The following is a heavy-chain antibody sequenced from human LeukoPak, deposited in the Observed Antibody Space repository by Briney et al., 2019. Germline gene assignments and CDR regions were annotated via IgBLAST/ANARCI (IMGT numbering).Heavy chain of an antibody. V-gene: IGHV3-43*02. CDR2: ISGDGGST. CDR3: AKDMDVVGATRGYFDY. CDR1: GFTFDDYA. D-gene: IGHD1-26*01. J-gene: IGHJ4*02. Sequence: PRGSLRLSCAASGFTFDDYAMHWVRQAPGKGLEWVSLISGDGGSTYYADSVKGRFTISRDNSKNSLYLQMNSLRTEDTALYYCAKDMDVVGATRGYFDYWGQGTLVTVSS.